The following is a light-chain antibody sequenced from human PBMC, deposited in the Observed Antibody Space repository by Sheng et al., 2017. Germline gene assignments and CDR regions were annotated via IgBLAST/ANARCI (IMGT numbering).Light chain of an antibody. J-gene: IGLJ1*01. V-gene: IGLV1-44*01. Sequence: QSVLAQPHSASGTPGQRITISCSGGRSNIGTNNVNGYHRIPGTAPKLLIYSNDQRPSGVPDRFSASKSGTSASLVVSGLQSEDEADYYCAAWDDSLNDYVFGAGTKVIV. CDR3: AAWDDSLNDYV. CDR2: SND. CDR1: RSNIGTNN.